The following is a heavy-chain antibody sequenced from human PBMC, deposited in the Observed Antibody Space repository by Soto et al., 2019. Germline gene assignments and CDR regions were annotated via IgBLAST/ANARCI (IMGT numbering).Heavy chain of an antibody. CDR2: ISVYNGNT. Sequence: SVKLSCKASGYTFTSYGVSCVRQAPGQGLEWMGWISVYNGNTKYAQKLQGRVTMTTDTSTSTAYMELRGLRSDDTAVYYCAISGRLGCYYYITVVPCQGNTVIVSS. V-gene: IGHV1-18*01. J-gene: IGHJ6*02. CDR1: GYTFTSYG. CDR3: AISGRLGCYYYITVV. D-gene: IGHD3-10*01.